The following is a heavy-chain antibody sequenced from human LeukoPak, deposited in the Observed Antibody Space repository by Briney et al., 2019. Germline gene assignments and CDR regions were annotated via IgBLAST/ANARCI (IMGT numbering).Heavy chain of an antibody. CDR1: GGSIKSSSYY. Sequence: SETLSLTCTVSGGSIKSSSYYWGWIRQPPGKGLEWIGSIFYTGTTYYNPSLKSRVTISVDTSKNQFSLKLTSVTAADTAVYYCARHLGQGSGSDAFDIWGQGTMVTVSS. V-gene: IGHV4-39*01. J-gene: IGHJ3*02. D-gene: IGHD6-19*01. CDR2: IFYTGTT. CDR3: ARHLGQGSGSDAFDI.